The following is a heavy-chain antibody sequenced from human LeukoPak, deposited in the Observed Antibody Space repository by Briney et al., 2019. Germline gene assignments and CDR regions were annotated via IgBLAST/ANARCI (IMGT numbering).Heavy chain of an antibody. CDR2: INAGNGNT. D-gene: IGHD3-22*01. Sequence: ASVKVSCTASGYTFTGYYMHWVRQAPGQGLEWMGWINAGNGNTKYSQKFQGRVTITRDTSASTAYMELSSLRSEDTAVYYCARGGNYYDSSGYPYWGQGTLVTVSS. J-gene: IGHJ4*02. CDR3: ARGGNYYDSSGYPY. CDR1: GYTFTGYY. V-gene: IGHV1-3*01.